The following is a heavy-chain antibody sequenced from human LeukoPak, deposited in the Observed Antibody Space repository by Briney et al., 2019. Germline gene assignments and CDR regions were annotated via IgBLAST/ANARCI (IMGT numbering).Heavy chain of an antibody. CDR3: AKDLGTMVRGVSYGMDV. CDR2: INSDGSST. J-gene: IGHJ6*02. V-gene: IGHV3-74*01. D-gene: IGHD3-10*01. CDR1: GFTFSSYW. Sequence: GGSLRLSCAASGFTFSSYWMHWVRQAPGKGLVWVSRINSDGSSTSYADSVKGRFTISRDNAKNTLYLQMNSLRAEDMAVYYCAKDLGTMVRGVSYGMDVWGQGTTVTVSS.